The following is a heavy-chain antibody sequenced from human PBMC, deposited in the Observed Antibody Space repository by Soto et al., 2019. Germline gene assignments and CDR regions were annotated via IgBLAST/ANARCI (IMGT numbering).Heavy chain of an antibody. J-gene: IGHJ5*02. CDR1: GGYISSSSYY. Sequence: PXGTRSLTVTVPGGYISSSSYYGDSIRQPPGKGLEWIGNIYDTGSAYFNPSHKSRVTITKDTSKNAFSLKITSVTAADTAVYCCARPGVAAVAGNWFDLWGPGTLVTVSS. D-gene: IGHD6-13*01. CDR3: ARPGVAAVAGNWFDL. CDR2: IYDTGSA. V-gene: IGHV4-39*01.